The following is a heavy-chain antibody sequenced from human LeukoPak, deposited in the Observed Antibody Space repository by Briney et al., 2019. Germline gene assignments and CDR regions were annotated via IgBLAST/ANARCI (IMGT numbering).Heavy chain of an antibody. CDR3: ARGDSKVRGVGVYDY. J-gene: IGHJ4*02. CDR1: GYTFTGYY. D-gene: IGHD3-10*01. V-gene: IGHV1-2*02. CDR2: INPNSGGT. Sequence: ASVKVSCKASGYTFTGYYMHWVRQAPGQGLEWMGWINPNSGGTNYAQKFQGRVTMTRDTSISTAYMELSRLRSDDTAVYYCARGDSKVRGVGVYDYWGQGTLGTGSS.